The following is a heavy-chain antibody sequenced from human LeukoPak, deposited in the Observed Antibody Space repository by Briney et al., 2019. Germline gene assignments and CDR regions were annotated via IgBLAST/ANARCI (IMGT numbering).Heavy chain of an antibody. Sequence: GGSLRLSCAASGLKFGSYAMSWVRQAPGEGLEGVSAISAFGGTYYAHSVKGRFTISRDNSKNTLYLQVNSLSAQDPPVYYCASYGSWYYSCYFDYWGQGTLVTVSS. CDR1: GLKFGSYA. D-gene: IGHD6-13*01. V-gene: IGHV3-23*01. CDR2: ISAFGGT. J-gene: IGHJ4*02. CDR3: ASYGSWYYSCYFDY.